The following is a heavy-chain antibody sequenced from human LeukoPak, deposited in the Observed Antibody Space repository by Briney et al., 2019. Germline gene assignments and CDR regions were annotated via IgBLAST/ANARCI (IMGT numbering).Heavy chain of an antibody. CDR1: GFTFSSFG. J-gene: IGHJ4*02. D-gene: IGHD3-10*01. V-gene: IGHV3-30*03. Sequence: WRSLRLSCAASGFTFSSFGMHWVRQAPGKGLEWVAVISYDGSNKYYADYVKSRFTISRDNSQNTRYLQINSLRAEDTAVYYCARDLRENEKWFGEPSPFDYWGQGTLVTVSS. CDR2: ISYDGSNK. CDR3: ARDLRENEKWFGEPSPFDY.